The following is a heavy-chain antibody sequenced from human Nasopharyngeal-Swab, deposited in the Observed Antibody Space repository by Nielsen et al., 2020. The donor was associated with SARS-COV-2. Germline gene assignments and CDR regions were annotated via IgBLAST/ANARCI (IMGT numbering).Heavy chain of an antibody. V-gene: IGHV1-2*06. CDR2: INPNSGDT. J-gene: IGHJ4*02. Sequence: VKVSCKASGYTFTDYYMHWVRQAPGQGLEWMGRINPNSGDTNYAQKFQGRVTMTRDTSISTAYMELSRLRSDDTAVYYCARDYCGGDCFPDSWGQGTLVTVSS. D-gene: IGHD2-21*02. CDR1: GYTFTDYY. CDR3: ARDYCGGDCFPDS.